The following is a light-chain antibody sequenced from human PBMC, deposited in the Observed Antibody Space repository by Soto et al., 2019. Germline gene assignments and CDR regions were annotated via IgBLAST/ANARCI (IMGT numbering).Light chain of an antibody. CDR2: EVS. CDR1: SSDVGGYNY. CDR3: SSYTSGSIYV. J-gene: IGLJ1*01. V-gene: IGLV2-14*01. Sequence: QSALTQPASVSGSPGQSITISCTGTSSDVGGYNYVSWYQQHPGKAPKLMIYEVSNRPSGVSNRFSGSKSGNTASLTTSGLQAEDEADYYCSSYTSGSIYVFGTGTKVTVL.